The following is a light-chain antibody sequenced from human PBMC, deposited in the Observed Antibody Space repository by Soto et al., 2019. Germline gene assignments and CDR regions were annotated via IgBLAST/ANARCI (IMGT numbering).Light chain of an antibody. CDR1: QSVGNNY. Sequence: EIVLTQSPGTLSLSPGERATISCRASQSVGNNYLAWYQQRPGQTPRLLIYGASSRATGIPDRFSGSGSGTDFSLTISTLEPEDFAVYYGQQYGRSPPITFGQGTRLEIK. V-gene: IGKV3-20*01. CDR2: GAS. J-gene: IGKJ5*01. CDR3: QQYGRSPPIT.